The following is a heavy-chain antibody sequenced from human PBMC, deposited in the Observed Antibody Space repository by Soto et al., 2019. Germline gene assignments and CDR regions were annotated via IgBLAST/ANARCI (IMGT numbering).Heavy chain of an antibody. CDR3: ASSPRGYCSSTSCRELGNYYGMDV. Sequence: GESLKTSCKGSGYSFTSYWISWVRQMPGKGLEWMGRIDPSDSYTNYSPSFQGHVTISADKSISTAYLQWSSLKASDTAMYYCASSPRGYCSSTSCRELGNYYGMDVWGQGTTVTVSS. J-gene: IGHJ6*02. CDR2: IDPSDSYT. CDR1: GYSFTSYW. D-gene: IGHD2-2*01. V-gene: IGHV5-10-1*01.